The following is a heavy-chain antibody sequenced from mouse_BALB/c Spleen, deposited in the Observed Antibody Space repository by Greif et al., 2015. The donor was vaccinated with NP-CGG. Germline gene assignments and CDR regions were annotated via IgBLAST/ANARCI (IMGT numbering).Heavy chain of an antibody. CDR3: ARAAHDYDSFAY. V-gene: IGHV5-6-5*01. CDR1: GFTFSSYA. J-gene: IGHJ3*01. D-gene: IGHD2-4*01. Sequence: EVKLEESGGGLVKPGGSLKLSCAASGFTFSSYAMSGVRQTPEKRLEWVASISSGGSTYYPDRVKGRFTISRDNARNILYLQMSSLRSEDTAMYYCARAAHDYDSFAYWGQGTLVTVSA. CDR2: ISSGGST.